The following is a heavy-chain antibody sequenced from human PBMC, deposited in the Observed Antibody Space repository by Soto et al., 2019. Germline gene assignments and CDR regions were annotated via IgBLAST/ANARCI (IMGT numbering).Heavy chain of an antibody. CDR1: GGSMSEYF. CDR3: ARDGYDGSGSPYPAY. D-gene: IGHD3-10*01. Sequence: LSLTCTVSGGSMSEYFWSWIRQSPGKGLEWIGYVYYLGSTDYNPSLKSRVTISVDTSKRQFSLKLSSVTVADTAVYYCARDGYDGSGSPYPAYWGPGAQVTVSS. CDR2: VYYLGST. V-gene: IGHV4-59*01. J-gene: IGHJ4*02.